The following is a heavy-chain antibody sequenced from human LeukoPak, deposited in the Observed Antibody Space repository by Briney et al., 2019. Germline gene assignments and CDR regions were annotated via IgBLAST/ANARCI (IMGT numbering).Heavy chain of an antibody. V-gene: IGHV3-30-3*01. CDR2: ISYDGSNK. CDR1: GFTFSSYA. Sequence: GGSLRLSCAASGFTFSSYAMHWVRQAPGKGLEWVAVISYDGSNKYYADSVKGRFTISRDNSKNTLYLQMNSLRAEDTAVYYCARDFGGMDVWGQGTTVTVSS. D-gene: IGHD3-10*01. J-gene: IGHJ6*02. CDR3: ARDFGGMDV.